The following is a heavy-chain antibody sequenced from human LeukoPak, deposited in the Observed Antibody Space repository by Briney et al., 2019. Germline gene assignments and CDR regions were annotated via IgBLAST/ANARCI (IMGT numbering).Heavy chain of an antibody. V-gene: IGHV3-23*01. D-gene: IGHD2-21*02. J-gene: IGHJ4*02. CDR3: AKEMVVTAREFDY. CDR2: ISGSGGST. Sequence: GGSLRLSCAASGFAFSSYAMSWVRQAPGKGLEWVSAISGSGGSTYYADSLKGRFTISRDNSKNTLYLQMNSLRGEDTAVYYCAKEMVVTAREFDYWGQGTLVTVSS. CDR1: GFAFSSYA.